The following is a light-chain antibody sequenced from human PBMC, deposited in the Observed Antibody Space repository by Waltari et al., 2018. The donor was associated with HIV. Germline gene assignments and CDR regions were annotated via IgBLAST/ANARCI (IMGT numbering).Light chain of an antibody. V-gene: IGKV4-1*01. CDR1: QSVLYSSNNKNY. J-gene: IGKJ2*01. CDR3: QQFYSSPRT. Sequence: DIVMTQFPDSLAVSLGERATINCTSSQSVLYSSNNKNYLAWYQQKPGQPPKLLIYWTSTRESGVPDRFSGSGSGTDLTLTISSLQAEDVAVYYCQQFYSSPRTFGQGTKLEIK. CDR2: WTS.